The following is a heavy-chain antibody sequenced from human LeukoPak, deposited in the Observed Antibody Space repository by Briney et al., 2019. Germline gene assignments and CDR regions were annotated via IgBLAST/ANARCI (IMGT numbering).Heavy chain of an antibody. J-gene: IGHJ4*02. D-gene: IGHD6-13*01. CDR1: GGSISSGSYY. CDR2: IYSSGSP. Sequence: SQTLSLTCTVSGGSISSGSYYWSWIRQPAGRGLEWIGSIYSSGSPSYNPSLESRAIISVDTSKNQFSLELTSVTAADTAVYYCARVLGTSWYYFDYRGQGTLVTVSS. CDR3: ARVLGTSWYYFDY. V-gene: IGHV4-61*02.